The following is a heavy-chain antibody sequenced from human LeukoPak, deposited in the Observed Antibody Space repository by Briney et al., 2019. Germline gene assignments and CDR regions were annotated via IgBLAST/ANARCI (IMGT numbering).Heavy chain of an antibody. Sequence: KPSETLPLTCTVSGGSLSSSNYHWGWIRQPPGKGLEWIGSISYSGSTYYNPSLKRRATISVDTSKNQFYLKLSSVTAADTAVYYCAREPDRDSDMGLFDYWGQGTLVTVSS. J-gene: IGHJ4*02. CDR2: ISYSGST. D-gene: IGHD5-18*01. V-gene: IGHV4-39*07. CDR1: GGSLSSSNYH. CDR3: AREPDRDSDMGLFDY.